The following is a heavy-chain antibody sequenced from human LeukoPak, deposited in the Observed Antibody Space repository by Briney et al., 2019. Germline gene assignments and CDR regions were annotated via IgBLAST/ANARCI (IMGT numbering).Heavy chain of an antibody. D-gene: IGHD2-15*01. CDR2: IYSGGST. Sequence: GGSLRLSCAASGFTVSSNYMSWVRQAPGKGLEWVSVIYSGGSTYYADSVKGRFTISRDNSKNTLYLQMNSLRAEDTAMYYCARAGYCSGGSCLELDYWGQGTLVTVPS. CDR1: GFTVSSNY. J-gene: IGHJ4*02. V-gene: IGHV3-53*01. CDR3: ARAGYCSGGSCLELDY.